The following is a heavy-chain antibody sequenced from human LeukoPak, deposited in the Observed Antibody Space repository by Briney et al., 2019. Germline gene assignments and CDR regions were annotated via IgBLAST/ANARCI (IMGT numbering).Heavy chain of an antibody. V-gene: IGHV4-38-2*02. D-gene: IGHD3-10*01. Sequence: SETLSLTCTVSGYSISSGYYWGWIRQPPGKGLEWIGSIYYSGSTYYNPSLKSRVTISVDTSKNQFSLKPSSVTAADTAVYYCARRGVTMVRGVKGHYYYMDVWGKGTTVTISS. J-gene: IGHJ6*03. CDR3: ARRGVTMVRGVKGHYYYMDV. CDR1: GYSISSGYY. CDR2: IYYSGST.